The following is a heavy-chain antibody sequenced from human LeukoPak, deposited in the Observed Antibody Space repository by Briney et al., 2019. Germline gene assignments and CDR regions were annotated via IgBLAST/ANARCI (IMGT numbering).Heavy chain of an antibody. V-gene: IGHV3-72*01. CDR3: ARHYRPRGSPNYYDSSGSTPLDY. CDR1: GFTFSDHY. CDR2: TRNKANSYTT. J-gene: IGHJ4*02. Sequence: GGSLRLSCAASGFTFSDHYMDWVRQAPGKGLEWVGRTRNKANSYTTEYAASVKGRFTISRDDSKNSLYLQMNSLKTEDTAVYYCARHYRPRGSPNYYDSSGSTPLDYWGQGTLVTVSS. D-gene: IGHD3-22*01.